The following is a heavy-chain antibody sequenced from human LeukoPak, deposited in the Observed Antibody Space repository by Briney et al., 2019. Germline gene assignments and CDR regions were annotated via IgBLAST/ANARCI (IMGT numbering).Heavy chain of an antibody. Sequence: SETLSLTCTVSGYSISSGYYWGWIRQPPGKGLEWIGSLYHSGSTYYNPSLKSRVTISVDTSKNQFSLKLSSVTAADTAVYYCARLGLYYYDSSGYYYFDYWGQGTLVTVSS. CDR2: LYHSGST. CDR1: GYSISSGYY. CDR3: ARLGLYYYDSSGYYYFDY. J-gene: IGHJ4*02. V-gene: IGHV4-38-2*02. D-gene: IGHD3-22*01.